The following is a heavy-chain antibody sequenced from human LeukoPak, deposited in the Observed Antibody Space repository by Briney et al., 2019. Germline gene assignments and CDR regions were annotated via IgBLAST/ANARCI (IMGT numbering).Heavy chain of an antibody. V-gene: IGHV5-51*01. D-gene: IGHD1-26*01. CDR2: IYPGDSDT. CDR3: ARLIQVGGSYFYFDY. CDR1: GYSFTSYW. Sequence: GESLKISCKGSGYSFTSYWIGWVRQMPGKGLEWMGIIYPGDSDTRYSPSFQGQVTISADKSISTAYLQWSSLKASDTAMYYCARLIQVGGSYFYFDYWGRGTLVTVSS. J-gene: IGHJ4*02.